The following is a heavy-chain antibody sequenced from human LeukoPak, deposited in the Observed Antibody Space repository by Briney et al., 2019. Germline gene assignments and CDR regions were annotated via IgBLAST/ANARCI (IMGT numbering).Heavy chain of an antibody. Sequence: SETLSLTCPVSGGSISSISYYWAWIRQPPGEGLEWIGSIYYPGSTYYNPSLKSRVTISLDTSENQFSLKLTSVTAADTAVYYCARDSGSGSFLGYWYFDLWGRGTLVTVSS. CDR2: IYYPGST. D-gene: IGHD3-10*01. J-gene: IGHJ2*01. CDR1: GGSISSISYY. V-gene: IGHV4-39*02. CDR3: ARDSGSGSFLGYWYFDL.